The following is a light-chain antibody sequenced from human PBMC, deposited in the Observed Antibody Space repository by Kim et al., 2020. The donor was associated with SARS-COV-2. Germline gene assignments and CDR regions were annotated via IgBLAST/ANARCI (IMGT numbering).Light chain of an antibody. CDR2: DVR. CDR1: SSDVGANDY. CDR3: SSYTTSTTWV. Sequence: GQSITISCIGTSSDVGANDYVTWYQQHPDKAPKLMIYDVRNRPSGVSDHFSGSKSGNTASLTISGLQAEDEADYYCSSYTTSTTWVFGGGTQLTVL. V-gene: IGLV2-14*03. J-gene: IGLJ3*02.